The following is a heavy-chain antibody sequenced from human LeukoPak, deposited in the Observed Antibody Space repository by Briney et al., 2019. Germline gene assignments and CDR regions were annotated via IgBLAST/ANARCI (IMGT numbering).Heavy chain of an antibody. CDR1: GYTFTSYY. Sequence: ASVKVSCKASGYTFTSYYIHWVRQAPGQGLEWMGVMNPSGGGTSYAQKFQGRVTMTRDTSTSTVYMDLRSLRSEDTAVYFCARDMLAVPSNWFDPWGQGTLVTVSS. D-gene: IGHD2-8*01. V-gene: IGHV1-46*01. CDR2: MNPSGGGT. CDR3: ARDMLAVPSNWFDP. J-gene: IGHJ5*02.